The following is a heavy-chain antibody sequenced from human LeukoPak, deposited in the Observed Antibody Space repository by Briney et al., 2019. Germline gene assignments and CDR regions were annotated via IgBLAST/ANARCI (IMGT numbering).Heavy chain of an antibody. CDR3: AKGRGYSGYDPWGY. J-gene: IGHJ4*02. Sequence: GSLKLSCAAFGFTLNRLAMGRVRQAPGKGLEWVSAISGSGGSTYYADSVKGRFTISRDNSKNTLYLQMNSLRAEDTAVYYCAKGRGYSGYDPWGYWGQGTLVTVSS. V-gene: IGHV3-23*01. D-gene: IGHD5-12*01. CDR2: ISGSGGST. CDR1: GFTLNRLA.